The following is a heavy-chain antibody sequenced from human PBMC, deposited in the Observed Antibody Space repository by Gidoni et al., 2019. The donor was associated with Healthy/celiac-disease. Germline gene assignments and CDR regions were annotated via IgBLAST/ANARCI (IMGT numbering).Heavy chain of an antibody. J-gene: IGHJ4*02. Sequence: QLQLQESGPGLVKPSETLSLTCTVSGGPISSSRYYWGWIRQPPGKGLEWIGSSYYRGSTYYNPSLKSRVTISVDTSKNQFSLKLSSVTAADTAVYYCARATLLRWGTYYFDYWGQGTLVTVSS. CDR3: ARATLLRWGTYYFDY. CDR2: SYYRGST. V-gene: IGHV4-39*07. D-gene: IGHD3-3*01. CDR1: GGPISSSRYY.